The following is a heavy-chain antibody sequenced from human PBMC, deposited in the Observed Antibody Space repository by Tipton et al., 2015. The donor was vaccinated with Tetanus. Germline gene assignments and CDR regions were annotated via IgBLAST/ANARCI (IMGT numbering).Heavy chain of an antibody. Sequence: GLVKPSGTLSLTCTVSGGSISSGGYYWSWIRQHPGKGLEWIGYIYYSRSTYYNPSLKSRVTISVDTSTNQFSLKLSSVTAADTAVYYCARDRLLWFGEKYYYYYGMDVWGQGTTVTVSS. CDR2: IYYSRST. D-gene: IGHD3-10*01. V-gene: IGHV4-31*03. CDR1: GGSISSGGYY. CDR3: ARDRLLWFGEKYYYYYGMDV. J-gene: IGHJ6*02.